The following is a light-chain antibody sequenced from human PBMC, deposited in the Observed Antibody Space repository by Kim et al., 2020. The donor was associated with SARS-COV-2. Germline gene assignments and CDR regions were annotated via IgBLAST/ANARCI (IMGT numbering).Light chain of an antibody. Sequence: NFMLTQPRSVSESPGKTVTISCTPSAGNIGTYYVQWFQQRPGSAPTTVISEDHLRPSGVPDRFSGSIDSSSNSASLTISDLKPEDEATYYCQSHDDSSWVFGGGTQLTVL. V-gene: IGLV6-57*04. J-gene: IGLJ3*02. CDR1: AGNIGTYY. CDR3: QSHDDSSWV. CDR2: EDH.